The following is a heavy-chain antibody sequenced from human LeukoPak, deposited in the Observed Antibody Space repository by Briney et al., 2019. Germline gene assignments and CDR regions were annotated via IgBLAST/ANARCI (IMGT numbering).Heavy chain of an antibody. CDR3: ARPRDGYPGGFDY. D-gene: IGHD5-24*01. J-gene: IGHJ4*02. CDR1: GYSFTSYR. Sequence: GESLKISCKGSGYSFTSYRIGWVRRMPGKGLEWMGIVNPGDSDIRYSPSFQGQVTISADKSVSTAYLQWSSLKASDSAMYYCARPRDGYPGGFDYWGQGTLVTVSS. V-gene: IGHV5-51*01. CDR2: VNPGDSDI.